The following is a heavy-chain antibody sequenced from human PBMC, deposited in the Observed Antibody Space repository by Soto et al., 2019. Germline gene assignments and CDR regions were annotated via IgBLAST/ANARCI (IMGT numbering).Heavy chain of an antibody. CDR1: GGSISDHY. Sequence: SETLSLTCTVSGGSISDHYYMWIRQSPGKGLEYIGYIYFSGRTNYNPSLKSRVTISIDTSKNKFSLKLSSVTAADTAVYYCATLSSGSKLDYWGQGALVTVSS. D-gene: IGHD6-19*01. V-gene: IGHV4-59*08. CDR3: ATLSSGSKLDY. CDR2: IYFSGRT. J-gene: IGHJ4*02.